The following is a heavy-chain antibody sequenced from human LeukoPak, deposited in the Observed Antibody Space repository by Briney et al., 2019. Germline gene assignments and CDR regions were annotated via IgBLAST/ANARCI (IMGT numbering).Heavy chain of an antibody. CDR1: GFTFSSYW. CDR3: VRGGFGHAMDV. Sequence: GGSLRLSCAASGFTFSSYWMHWVRQAPGKGLVWVSVINNDGSGTNYADSVKGRSTISRDNAKNTLYLQMTSLGAEDTAVYYCVRGGFGHAMDVWGQGTTVTVSS. CDR2: INNDGSGT. V-gene: IGHV3-74*01. J-gene: IGHJ6*02. D-gene: IGHD3-10*01.